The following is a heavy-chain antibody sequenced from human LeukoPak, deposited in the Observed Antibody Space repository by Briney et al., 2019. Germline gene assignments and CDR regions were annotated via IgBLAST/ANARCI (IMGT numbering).Heavy chain of an antibody. CDR3: ARVQGPWTVITNWYFDL. CDR1: GGSFSGYY. CDR2: IYTSGST. J-gene: IGHJ2*01. V-gene: IGHV4-59*10. D-gene: IGHD4-17*01. Sequence: PSETLSLTCAVYGGSFSGYYWSWIRQPAGKGLEWIGRIYTSGSTNYNPSLKSRVTMSVDTSKNQFSLKLSPVTAADTAVYYCARVQGPWTVITNWYFDLRGRGTLVTVSS.